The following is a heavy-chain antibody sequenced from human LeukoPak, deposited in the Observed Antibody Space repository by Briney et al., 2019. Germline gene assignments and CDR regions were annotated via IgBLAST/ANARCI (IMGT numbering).Heavy chain of an antibody. Sequence: SETLSLTCTVSGYSISSGYYWGWIRQPPGKGLEWIGSIYHGGSTYYNPSLKSRVTISVDTSKNQFSLKLSSVTAADTAVYYCARDRTVNGIFDYWGQGTLVTVSS. CDR2: IYHGGST. J-gene: IGHJ4*02. V-gene: IGHV4-38-2*02. CDR1: GYSISSGYY. D-gene: IGHD4-17*01. CDR3: ARDRTVNGIFDY.